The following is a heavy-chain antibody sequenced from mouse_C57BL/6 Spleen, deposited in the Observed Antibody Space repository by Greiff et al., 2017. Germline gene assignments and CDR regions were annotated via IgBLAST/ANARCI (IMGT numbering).Heavy chain of an antibody. Sequence: QVQLQQSGAELVRPGASVKLSCKASGYTFTDYYINWVKQRPGQGLEWIARIYPGSGNTYYNEKFKGKATLTAEKSSSTAYMQLSSLTSEDSAVYFCAREESLIYYGNAYAMDYWGQGTSVTVSS. V-gene: IGHV1-76*01. D-gene: IGHD2-1*01. CDR1: GYTFTDYY. J-gene: IGHJ4*01. CDR2: IYPGSGNT. CDR3: AREESLIYYGNAYAMDY.